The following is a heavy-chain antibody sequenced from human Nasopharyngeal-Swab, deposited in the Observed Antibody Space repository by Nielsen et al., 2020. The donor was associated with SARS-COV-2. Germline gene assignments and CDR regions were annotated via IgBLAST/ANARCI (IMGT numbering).Heavy chain of an antibody. CDR3: ARDQLGDTAMVTLDY. D-gene: IGHD5-18*01. CDR1: GFTFSSYA. J-gene: IGHJ4*02. Sequence: GESLKISCAASGFTFSSYAMHWVRQAPGKGLEWVAVISYDGSNKYYADSVKGRFTISRDNSKNTLYLQMNSLRAEDTAVYYCARDQLGDTAMVTLDYWGQGTLVHRLL. CDR2: ISYDGSNK. V-gene: IGHV3-30*04.